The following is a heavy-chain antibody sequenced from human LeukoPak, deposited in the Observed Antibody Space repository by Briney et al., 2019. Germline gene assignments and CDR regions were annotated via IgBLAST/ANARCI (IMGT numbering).Heavy chain of an antibody. CDR2: ISSSGSII. J-gene: IGHJ3*02. V-gene: IGHV3-11*04. CDR3: ARKVVVITRRDAFDI. D-gene: IGHD3-22*01. Sequence: PGGSLRLSCAASGFTFSDYYMSWIRQAPGKGLEWVSYISSSGSIIYYADSVKGRFTISRDNAKNSLYLQMNSLRAEDTAVYYCARKVVVITRRDAFDIWGQGTMVTVSS. CDR1: GFTFSDYY.